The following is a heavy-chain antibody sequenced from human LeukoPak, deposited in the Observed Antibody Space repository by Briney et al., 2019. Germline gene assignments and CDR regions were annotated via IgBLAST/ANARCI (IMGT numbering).Heavy chain of an antibody. V-gene: IGHV3-53*01. J-gene: IGHJ4*02. CDR2: IYSGGST. Sequence: GGSLRLSCAASGFTVSSNYMSWVRQAPGKGLEWISVIYSGGSTYYADSVKGRFTISRDNSKNTLYLQMNSLRAEDTAVYYCARSIYYASGSYFDYWSQGTLVTVSS. CDR3: ARSIYYASGSYFDY. D-gene: IGHD3-10*01. CDR1: GFTVSSNY.